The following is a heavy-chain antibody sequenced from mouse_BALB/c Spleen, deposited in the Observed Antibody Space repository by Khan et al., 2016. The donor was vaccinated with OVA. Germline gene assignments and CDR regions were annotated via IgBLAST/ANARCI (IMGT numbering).Heavy chain of an antibody. V-gene: IGHV1S137*01. J-gene: IGHJ4*01. CDR2: ISIYYGDA. Sequence: QVQLQQSGAELVRPGVSVKISCKGSGFTFSDYTIHWMKQSHAKSLESIGVISIYYGDAKYNKTFKDQATMTVDKSSNTAYMELARLTSDDSAMYYCARSCITTTSVYTMCYWGQGTSVTVSS. D-gene: IGHD1-1*01. CDR3: ARSCITTTSVYTMCY. CDR1: GFTFSDYT.